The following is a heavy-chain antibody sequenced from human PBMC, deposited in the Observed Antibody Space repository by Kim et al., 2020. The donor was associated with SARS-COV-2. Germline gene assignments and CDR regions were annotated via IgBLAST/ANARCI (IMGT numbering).Heavy chain of an antibody. CDR2: IIDSGDYT. CDR1: GFTFSSYA. D-gene: IGHD2-2*01. J-gene: IGHJ6*02. CDR3: AKNVLGRGQLLRRNRYYYGLDV. Sequence: GGSLRLSCAASGFTFSSYAMTWVRQAPGKGLEWVSSIIDSGDYTYYADSVKGRFTISRDNSKDTLYLQMRTLRAEDTATYYCAKNVLGRGQLLRRNRYYYGLDVWGQGTTVIVSS. V-gene: IGHV3-23*01.